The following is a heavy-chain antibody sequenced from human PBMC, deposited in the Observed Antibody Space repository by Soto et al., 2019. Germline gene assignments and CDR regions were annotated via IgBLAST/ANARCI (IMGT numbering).Heavy chain of an antibody. V-gene: IGHV4-34*01. Sequence: LSLTCAVYGGSFSGYYWSWIRQPPGKGLEWIGEINHSGSTNYNPSLKSRVTISVDTSKNQFSLKLSSVTAADTAVYYCARVQRTYYYASSGYYPDYWGQGTLVTVSS. J-gene: IGHJ4*02. CDR3: ARVQRTYYYASSGYYPDY. CDR2: INHSGST. CDR1: GGSFSGYY. D-gene: IGHD3-22*01.